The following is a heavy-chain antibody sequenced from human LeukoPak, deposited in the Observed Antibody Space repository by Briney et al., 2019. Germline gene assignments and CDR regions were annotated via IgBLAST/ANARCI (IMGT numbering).Heavy chain of an antibody. CDR1: GFTFSIYA. Sequence: GSLRLSCAASGFTFSIYAMSWVRQPPGKGLEWIGSGFYSGSTYYNPSLKSRVTISVDTSKNQFSLKLRSVTAADTAVYYCARSSSTWAECQFDFWGQGTLVTVSS. CDR2: GFYSGST. CDR3: ARSSSTWAECQFDF. V-gene: IGHV4-38-2*01. J-gene: IGHJ4*02. D-gene: IGHD6-13*01.